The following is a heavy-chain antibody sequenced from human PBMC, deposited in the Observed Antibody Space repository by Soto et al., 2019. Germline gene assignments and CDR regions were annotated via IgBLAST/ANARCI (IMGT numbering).Heavy chain of an antibody. Sequence: SETLSLTCAVSGASISGYDWSWIRHSPGKGLEWIGQINHRGSIRYSPSLESRLTISLDTSKNQFSLRLSSVTAADTAVYYCASPPRGVFGELLTLDVWGQGTTVTVSS. CDR1: GASISGYD. V-gene: IGHV4-34*01. CDR3: ASPPRGVFGELLTLDV. J-gene: IGHJ6*02. CDR2: INHRGSI. D-gene: IGHD3-10*01.